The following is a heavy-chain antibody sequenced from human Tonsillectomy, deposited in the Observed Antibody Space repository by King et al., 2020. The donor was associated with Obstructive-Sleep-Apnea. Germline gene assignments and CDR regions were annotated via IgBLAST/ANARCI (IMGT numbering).Heavy chain of an antibody. CDR2: IYPGDSDT. J-gene: IGHJ4*02. CDR3: ARTGVGATQGIDY. Sequence: VPLVESGAEVKKPGESLKISCKGSGYRFRSYWIGWVRQMPGKGLEWMGSIYPGDSDTRYSPSFQGQVTISVDKSICTAYLQWSSLKASDTAMYYCARTGVGATQGIDYWGQGSLVTVSS. V-gene: IGHV5-51*01. CDR1: GYRFRSYW. D-gene: IGHD1-26*01.